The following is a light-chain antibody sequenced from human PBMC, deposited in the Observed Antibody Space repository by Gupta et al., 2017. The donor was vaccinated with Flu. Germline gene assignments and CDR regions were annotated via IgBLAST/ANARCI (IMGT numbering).Light chain of an antibody. CDR1: QDISNY. CDR3: QQYDNLPPLFT. V-gene: IGKV1-33*01. Sequence: SLSASVGDSVTITCQASQDISNYLNWYQQKPGRAPKLLVYDASNLETGVPSRFSGSGSGTDFTFTISSLQPEDVITYYCQQYDNLPPLFTFGPGTKVDIK. J-gene: IGKJ3*01. CDR2: DAS.